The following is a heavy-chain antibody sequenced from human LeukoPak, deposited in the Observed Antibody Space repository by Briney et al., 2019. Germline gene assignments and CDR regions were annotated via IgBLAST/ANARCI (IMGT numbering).Heavy chain of an antibody. Sequence: GGSLRLSCAASGFTFDDYAMDWVRQAPGKGLEWVSGISWNGGSIGYADSVKGRFTISRDNGKNSLYLQMNSKRAEDMALYYCAKDGGSWFAPATSAAGVPILTDWGQGTLVTVSS. V-gene: IGHV3-9*03. J-gene: IGHJ4*02. CDR2: ISWNGGSI. D-gene: IGHD6-13*01. CDR3: AKDGGSWFAPATSAAGVPILTD. CDR1: GFTFDDYA.